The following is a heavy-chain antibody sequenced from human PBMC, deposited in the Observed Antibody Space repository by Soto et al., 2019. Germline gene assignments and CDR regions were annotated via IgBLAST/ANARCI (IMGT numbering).Heavy chain of an antibody. D-gene: IGHD3-9*01. CDR2: ISYDGSHK. V-gene: IGHV3-30*03. J-gene: IGHJ6*04. CDR3: ARDGTLRYLDDYYFSVMDV. Sequence: QVQLVESGGGVVQPGRSLRLACTASGFTFSSYGIHWVRQAPGKGLEWVAVISYDGSHKYYGDSVKGRFTISRDNSKNTVYLQINTLIAEDTAAYYCARDGTLRYLDDYYFSVMDVWGKGTKVTVSS. CDR1: GFTFSSYG.